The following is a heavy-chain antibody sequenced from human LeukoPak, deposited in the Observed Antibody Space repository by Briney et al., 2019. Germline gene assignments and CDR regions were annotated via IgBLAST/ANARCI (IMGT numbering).Heavy chain of an antibody. CDR1: GFTVSGNY. Sequence: GGSLRLSCAASGFTVSGNYMSWVRQAPGKGLEWVSAISGSGGSTYYADSVKGRFTISRDNSKNTLYLQMNSLRAEDTAVYYCAKDHYDILTGYGYDYWGQGTLVTVSS. D-gene: IGHD3-9*01. V-gene: IGHV3-23*01. CDR3: AKDHYDILTGYGYDY. CDR2: ISGSGGST. J-gene: IGHJ4*02.